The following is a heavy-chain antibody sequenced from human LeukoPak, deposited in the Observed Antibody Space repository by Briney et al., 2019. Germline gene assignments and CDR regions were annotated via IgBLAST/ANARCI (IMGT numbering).Heavy chain of an antibody. CDR2: INWNGGNT. CDR3: ARDLGGYYGSGSYFGWFDP. J-gene: IGHJ5*02. D-gene: IGHD3-10*01. V-gene: IGHV3-20*01. CDR1: GVTLSTYF. Sequence: PGGSLRLSCTGSGVTLSTYFMNWVRQAPGKGLEWVSGINWNGGNTGYADSVKGRFTISRDNAKNSVYLQMNSLRAEDTALYHCARDLGGYYGSGSYFGWFDPWGQGTLVTVSS.